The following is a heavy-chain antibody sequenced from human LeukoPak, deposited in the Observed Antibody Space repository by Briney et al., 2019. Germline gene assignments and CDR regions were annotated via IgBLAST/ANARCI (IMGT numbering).Heavy chain of an antibody. CDR1: GGSITTTDFD. Sequence: SETLSLTCAVSGGSITTTDFDWAWIRQPPGQGFEWIATISSSGKAYYYPSLMSRVTISVDTSKNQFSLNVTSVTAADTGLFYCARFKGGTGFDYWGRGILVIVS. V-gene: IGHV4-39*01. D-gene: IGHD1-14*01. CDR2: ISSSGKA. CDR3: ARFKGGTGFDY. J-gene: IGHJ4*02.